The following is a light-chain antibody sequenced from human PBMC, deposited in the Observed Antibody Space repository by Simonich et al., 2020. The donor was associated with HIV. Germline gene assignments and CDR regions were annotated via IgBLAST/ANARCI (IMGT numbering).Light chain of an antibody. J-gene: IGKJ4*01. V-gene: IGKV3-20*01. CDR2: GAS. CDR1: QSVSSSY. Sequence: EIVLTQSPGTLSLSPGERATLSCRASQSVSSSYLAWYQQKPGQAPRLLIYGASSRATGIPDRFSGSGSGTEFTLTISSLQSEDFAVYHCQQYTNWPLTFGGGTKVEIK. CDR3: QQYTNWPLT.